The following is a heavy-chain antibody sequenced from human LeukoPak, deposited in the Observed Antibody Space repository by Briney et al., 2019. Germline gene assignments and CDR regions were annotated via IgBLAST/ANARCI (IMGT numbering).Heavy chain of an antibody. Sequence: GASVKVSCRASGGTFSSYAISWVRQAPGQGLEWMGRIIPILGIANYAQKFQGRVTITADKSTSTAYMELSSLRSGDTAVYYCARDIVAVYFDYWGQGTLATVSS. CDR2: IIPILGIA. V-gene: IGHV1-69*04. J-gene: IGHJ4*02. CDR3: ARDIVAVYFDY. D-gene: IGHD2-15*01. CDR1: GGTFSSYA.